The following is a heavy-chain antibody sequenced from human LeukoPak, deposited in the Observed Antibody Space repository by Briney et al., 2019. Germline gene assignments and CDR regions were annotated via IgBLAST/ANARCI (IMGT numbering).Heavy chain of an antibody. J-gene: IGHJ6*03. V-gene: IGHV4-59*01. CDR1: GGSISSYY. Sequence: SETLSLTCTVSGGSISSYYWNWIRQPPGMGLEWIGYIYYSGSTNYNPSLNSRATISVDTSSNQFFLKLNSVTAADTAVYYCARGGHDYDFWSGYYTYYYYMYVWGKGTTVTVSS. D-gene: IGHD3-3*01. CDR2: IYYSGST. CDR3: ARGGHDYDFWSGYYTYYYYMYV.